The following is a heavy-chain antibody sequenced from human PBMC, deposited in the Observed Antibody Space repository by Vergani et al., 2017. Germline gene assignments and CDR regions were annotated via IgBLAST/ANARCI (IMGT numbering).Heavy chain of an antibody. J-gene: IGHJ6*02. Sequence: QVQLQESGPGLVKPSGTLSLTCAVSGGSISSSNWWSWVRQPPGKGLEWIGEIYHSGSTNYNPSLKSRVTISVDKSKNQFSLKLSSVTAADTAVYYCAREGFVVVAPFHYYYGMDVWGQGTTVTVAS. CDR1: GGSISSSNW. CDR2: IYHSGST. D-gene: IGHD2-15*01. V-gene: IGHV4-4*02. CDR3: AREGFVVVAPFHYYYGMDV.